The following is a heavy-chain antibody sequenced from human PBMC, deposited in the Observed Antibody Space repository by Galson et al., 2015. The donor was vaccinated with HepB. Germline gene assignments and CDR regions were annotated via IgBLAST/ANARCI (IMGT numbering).Heavy chain of an antibody. CDR2: IKSETDGGTT. Sequence: SLRLSCAASGFTFSNAWMSWVRQAPGKGLEWVGRIKSETDGGTTDYAAPVKVRFTISRDDSKNTLYLQMHSLKTEDTAVFYRTAALVGAIDYWGQGTLVTVSS. J-gene: IGHJ4*02. CDR1: GFTFSNAW. V-gene: IGHV3-15*01. CDR3: TAALVGAIDY. D-gene: IGHD1-26*01.